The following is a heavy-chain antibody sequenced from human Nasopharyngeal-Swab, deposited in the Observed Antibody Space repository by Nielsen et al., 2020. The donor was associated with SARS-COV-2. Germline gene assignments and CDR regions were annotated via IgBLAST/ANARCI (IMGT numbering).Heavy chain of an antibody. V-gene: IGHV4-39*01. D-gene: IGHD4/OR15-4a*01. CDR2: IYYSGST. Sequence: IRQPPGKGLEWIGNIYYSGSTYYSPSLKRRLTISVDTSKNQFSLKLSSVTAADTAVYYCARQPSMVHYYYYGMDVWGQGTTVTVSS. J-gene: IGHJ6*02. CDR3: ARQPSMVHYYYYGMDV.